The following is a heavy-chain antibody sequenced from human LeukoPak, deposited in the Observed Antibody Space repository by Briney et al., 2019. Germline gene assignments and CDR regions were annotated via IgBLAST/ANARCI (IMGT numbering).Heavy chain of an antibody. Sequence: SETLSLTCTVSGGSISSYYWSWIRQPPGKGLEWIGYIYYSGSTNYNPSLKRRVTISVDTSKNQFSLKLSSVTAADTAVYYCARVSYSSGWYDDYFDYWGQGTLVTVSS. CDR1: GGSISSYY. D-gene: IGHD6-19*01. V-gene: IGHV4-59*01. CDR3: ARVSYSSGWYDDYFDY. CDR2: IYYSGST. J-gene: IGHJ4*02.